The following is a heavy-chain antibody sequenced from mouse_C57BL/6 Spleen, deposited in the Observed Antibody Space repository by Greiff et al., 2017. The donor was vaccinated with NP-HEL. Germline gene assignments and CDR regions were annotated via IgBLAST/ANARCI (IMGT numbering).Heavy chain of an antibody. V-gene: IGHV5-4*01. CDR2: ISDGGSYT. CDR3: ARGGEAYYDPPFAY. J-gene: IGHJ3*01. D-gene: IGHD2-10*01. CDR1: GFTFSSYA. Sequence: EVHLVESGGGLVKPGGSLKLSCAASGFTFSSYAMSWVRQTPEKRLEWVATISDGGSYTYYPDNVKGRFTISRDNAKNNLYLQMSHLKSEDTAMYYCARGGEAYYDPPFAYWGQGTLVTVSA.